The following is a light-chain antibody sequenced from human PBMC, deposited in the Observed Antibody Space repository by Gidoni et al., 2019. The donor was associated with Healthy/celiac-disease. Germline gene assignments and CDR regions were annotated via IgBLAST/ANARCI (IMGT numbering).Light chain of an antibody. CDR1: QSVSSN. Sequence: ELVMTQSPATLSVSPGERATLSCRASQSVSSNLAWYQQTPGQAPRLLIYGASTRATGIPARFSGSGSGTEFTLTISSLQSEDFAVYYCQQYNNWPPTTFGQGTKLEIK. CDR3: QQYNNWPPTT. J-gene: IGKJ2*01. V-gene: IGKV3-15*01. CDR2: GAS.